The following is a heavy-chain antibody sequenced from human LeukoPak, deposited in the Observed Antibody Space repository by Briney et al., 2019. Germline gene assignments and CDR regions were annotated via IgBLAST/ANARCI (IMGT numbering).Heavy chain of an antibody. J-gene: IGHJ4*02. CDR2: INHSGST. D-gene: IGHD6-19*01. CDR1: GGSFSGYY. CDR3: AKGTSSGWYYFDY. V-gene: IGHV4-34*01. Sequence: SETLSLTCAVYGGSFSGYYWSWIRQPPGKGLEWIGEINHSGSTNYNPSLKSRVIISVDTSKNQFSLKLDSVTAADTAVYYCAKGTSSGWYYFDYWGQGTLVTVSS.